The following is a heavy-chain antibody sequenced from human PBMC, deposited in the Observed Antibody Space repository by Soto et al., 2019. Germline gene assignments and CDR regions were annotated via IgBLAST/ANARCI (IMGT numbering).Heavy chain of an antibody. V-gene: IGHV3-30*18. J-gene: IGHJ6*02. CDR1: GFNFSRFG. D-gene: IGHD5-12*01. CDR2: ISYDGSDK. Sequence: SLRLSCAASGFNFSRFGMHWVRQAPGKGLEWVTVISYDGSDKYYADSVKGRFIISRDNSKNTLYLRMNSLRAADTAIYYCAKGQIVATGRGHYGLDVWGQGTTVTVSS. CDR3: AKGQIVATGRGHYGLDV.